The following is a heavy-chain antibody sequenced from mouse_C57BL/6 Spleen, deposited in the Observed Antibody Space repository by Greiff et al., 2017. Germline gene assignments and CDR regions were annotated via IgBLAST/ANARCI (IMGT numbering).Heavy chain of an antibody. J-gene: IGHJ2*01. Sequence: VKLQQPGAELVRPGSSVKLSCKASGYTFTSYWMDWVKQRPGQGLEWIGNIYPSDSETHYNQKFKDKATLTVDKSSSTAYMQLSSLTSEDSAVYYCVYYGNYFDYWGQGTTLTVSS. CDR3: VYYGNYFDY. CDR2: IYPSDSET. D-gene: IGHD2-1*01. V-gene: IGHV1-61*01. CDR1: GYTFTSYW.